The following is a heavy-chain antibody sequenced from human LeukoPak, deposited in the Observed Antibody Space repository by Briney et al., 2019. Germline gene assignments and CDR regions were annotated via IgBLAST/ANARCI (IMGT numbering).Heavy chain of an antibody. CDR2: IYYSGST. D-gene: IGHD2-21*02. Sequence: SETLFLTCTDSGGSISSYYWSWIRQPPGKGLEWIGYIYYSGSTNYNPSLKSRVTISVDTSKNQFSLKLSSVTAADTAVYYCARGGTYCGGDCYSYAFDIWGQGTMVTVSS. CDR1: GGSISSYY. J-gene: IGHJ3*02. CDR3: ARGGTYCGGDCYSYAFDI. V-gene: IGHV4-59*08.